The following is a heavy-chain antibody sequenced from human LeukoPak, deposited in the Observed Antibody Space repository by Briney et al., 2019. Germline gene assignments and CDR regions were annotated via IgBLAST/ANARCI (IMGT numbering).Heavy chain of an antibody. CDR1: GFTFSSYW. CDR2: INSDGSST. CDR3: AKGGNSREDYFDY. J-gene: IGHJ4*02. Sequence: GGSLRLSCAASGFTFSSYWMHWVRQAPGKGLVWVSRINSDGSSTSYADSVKGRFTISRDNSKNTLYLQMNSLRAEDTAVYYCAKGGNSREDYFDYWGQGTLVTVSS. V-gene: IGHV3-74*01. D-gene: IGHD4-23*01.